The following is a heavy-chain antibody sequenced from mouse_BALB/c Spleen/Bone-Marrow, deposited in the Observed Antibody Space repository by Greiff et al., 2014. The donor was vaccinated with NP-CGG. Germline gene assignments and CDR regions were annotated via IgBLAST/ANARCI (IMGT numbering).Heavy chain of an antibody. V-gene: IGHV2-2*02. CDR3: ARKGYTGYFDV. Sequence: VKLMDSGPGLVKPSQSLSITCTVSGFSLTTYGLHWVRQSPGKGLEWLGVIWSGGGTDYNAAFISRLIITKDNSKSQVFFKMNSLQTNDTAMYYCARKGYTGYFDVWGAGTTVTVSS. CDR2: IWSGGGT. CDR1: GFSLTTYG. J-gene: IGHJ1*01. D-gene: IGHD2-2*01.